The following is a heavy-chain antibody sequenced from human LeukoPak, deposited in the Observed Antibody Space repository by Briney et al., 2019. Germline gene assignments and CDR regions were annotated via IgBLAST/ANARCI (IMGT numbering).Heavy chain of an antibody. CDR2: IYYSGSTNYNPSLKSP. CDR3: ARVDLYDFHFDY. J-gene: IGHJ4*02. CDR1: GGSISSYY. D-gene: IGHD5/OR15-5a*01. V-gene: IGHV4-59*12. Sequence: PSETLSLTCTVSGGSISSYYWSWIRQPPGKGLEWIGYIYYSGSTNYNPSLKSPNYNPSLKSRVTISVDTSKNQFSLKLSSVTAADTAVYYCARVDLYDFHFDYWGQGTLVTVSS.